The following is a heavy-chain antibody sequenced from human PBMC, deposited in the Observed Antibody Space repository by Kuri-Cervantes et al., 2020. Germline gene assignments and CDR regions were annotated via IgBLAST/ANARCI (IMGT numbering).Heavy chain of an antibody. CDR3: ARGRTGKRYYYYYYMDV. V-gene: IGHV4-59*12. J-gene: IGHJ6*03. CDR1: GGSISSYY. Sequence: GSLRLSCTVSGGSISSYYWSWIRQPPGKGLEYIGYIYYRGSSNYNPSLKSRITISVDTPKNQFSLKLSSVTAADTAVYYCARGRTGKRYYYYYYMDVWGKGTTVTVSS. D-gene: IGHD1-14*01. CDR2: IYYRGSS.